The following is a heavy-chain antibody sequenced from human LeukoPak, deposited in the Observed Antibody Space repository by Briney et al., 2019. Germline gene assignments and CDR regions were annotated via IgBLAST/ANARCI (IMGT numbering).Heavy chain of an antibody. CDR2: IYSGGST. CDR3: TTGFGVVINRVYYFDY. CDR1: GFTVSSNY. Sequence: GGSLRLSCAASGFTVSSNYMSWVRQAPGKGLEWVSVIYSGGSTYYADSVKGRFTISRDSSKNTLSLQMNSLKTEDTAVYYCTTGFGVVINRVYYFDYWGQGTLVTVSS. D-gene: IGHD3-3*01. J-gene: IGHJ4*02. V-gene: IGHV3-53*01.